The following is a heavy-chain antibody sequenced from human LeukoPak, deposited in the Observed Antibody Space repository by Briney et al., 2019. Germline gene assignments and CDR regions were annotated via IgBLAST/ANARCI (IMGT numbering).Heavy chain of an antibody. D-gene: IGHD1-26*01. CDR2: IYYSGST. V-gene: IGHV4-39*01. Sequence: SETLSLTCTVSGGSISSSSYYWGWIRQPPGKGLEWIGSIYYSGSTYYNPSLKSRVTISVDTSKNQFSLKLSSVTAADTAVYYCARRGSGSYYNWFDPWGQGTLVTVSS. CDR1: GGSISSSSYY. CDR3: ARRGSGSYYNWFDP. J-gene: IGHJ5*02.